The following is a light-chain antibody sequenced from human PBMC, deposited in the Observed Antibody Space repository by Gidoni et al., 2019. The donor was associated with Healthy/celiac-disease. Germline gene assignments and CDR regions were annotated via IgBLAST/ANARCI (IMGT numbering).Light chain of an antibody. Sequence: QSALTQPPSASGSPGQSVTISCTGTSSDVGGYNYVSWYQHHPGKAPKLMIYEVSRRHSGVPDRFSGSKSGNTASLTVSGLQAEDEADYYCSSYAGINNYVVFGGGTKLTVL. V-gene: IGLV2-8*01. CDR1: SSDVGGYNY. CDR2: EVS. J-gene: IGLJ2*01. CDR3: SSYAGINNYVV.